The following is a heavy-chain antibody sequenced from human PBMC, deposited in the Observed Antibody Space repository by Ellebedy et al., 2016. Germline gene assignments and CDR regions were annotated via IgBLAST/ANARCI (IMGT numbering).Heavy chain of an antibody. J-gene: IGHJ5*02. CDR1: GGSISSGGYS. V-gene: IGHV4-30-2*01. Sequence: LRLXXAVSGGSISSGGYSWSWIRQPPGRGLEWIGYIYHSGSTYYNPSLKSRVTISVDRSENQFSLKLSSVTAADTAVYYCARGARSPDYYDSSGYYYGYNWFDPWGQGTLVTVSS. D-gene: IGHD3-22*01. CDR3: ARGARSPDYYDSSGYYYGYNWFDP. CDR2: IYHSGST.